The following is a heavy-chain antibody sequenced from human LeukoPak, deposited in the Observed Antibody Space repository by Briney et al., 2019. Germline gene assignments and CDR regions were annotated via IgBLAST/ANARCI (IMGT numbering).Heavy chain of an antibody. Sequence: KSGGSLRLSCAASGFTSSDYYMSWIRQAPGKGLEWVSYISSSGSTIYYADSVKGRFTISRDNAKNSLYLQMNSLRAEDTAVYYCARDQGPWRVGFDYWGQGTLVTVSS. J-gene: IGHJ4*02. D-gene: IGHD1-26*01. V-gene: IGHV3-11*01. CDR2: ISSSGSTI. CDR1: GFTSSDYY. CDR3: ARDQGPWRVGFDY.